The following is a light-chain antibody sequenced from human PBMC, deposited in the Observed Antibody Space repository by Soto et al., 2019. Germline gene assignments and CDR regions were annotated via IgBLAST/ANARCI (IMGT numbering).Light chain of an antibody. V-gene: IGLV2-23*02. CDR3: CSYAGRNTPVL. Sequence: QSALTQPASVSGSPGQSITISCTGTSNDVGNYDLVSWYQQYPGEAPKLMIYEVIKRPSGVSNRFSASKSGNTASLTISGLQPEDEADYYCCSYAGRNTPVLFGGGTKLT. CDR1: SNDVGNYDL. J-gene: IGLJ2*01. CDR2: EVI.